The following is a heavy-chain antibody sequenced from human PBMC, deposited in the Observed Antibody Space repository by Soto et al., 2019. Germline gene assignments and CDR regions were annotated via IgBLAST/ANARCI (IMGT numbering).Heavy chain of an antibody. Sequence: QVQLVQSGAEVKKPGSSVKVSCKASGGTFSSYTISWVRQAPGQGLEWMGRIIPILGIANYAQKFQGRVTINADKSTSTAYMELSSLRSEDTAVYYCARGSSSSWDKPEGFCDYWGQGTLVTVSS. CDR2: IIPILGIA. J-gene: IGHJ4*02. V-gene: IGHV1-69*02. D-gene: IGHD6-13*01. CDR1: GGTFSSYT. CDR3: ARGSSSSWDKPEGFCDY.